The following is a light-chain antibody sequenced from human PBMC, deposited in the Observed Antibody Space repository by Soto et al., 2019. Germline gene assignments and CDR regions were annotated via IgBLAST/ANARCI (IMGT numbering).Light chain of an antibody. CDR2: AAS. V-gene: IGKV3-15*01. CDR1: QSVSSN. Sequence: EIVMTQSPATLSVSPGERATLSCRASQSVSSNLAWYQQKPGQAPRLLIYAASTRATGIPARFSGSGSGTDFILTITSLQTEDFAVYYCQQRSNWPQLTFGGGTKWIS. J-gene: IGKJ4*01. CDR3: QQRSNWPQLT.